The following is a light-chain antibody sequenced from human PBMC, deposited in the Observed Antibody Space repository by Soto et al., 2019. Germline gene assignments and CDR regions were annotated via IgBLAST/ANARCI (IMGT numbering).Light chain of an antibody. Sequence: SVLAQPPSASGTPGQMVTISCSGSNSNIGRNDVTWYQQVPGTAPQCLIYSNDQRPSGVPDRISGSRSGTSASLAISGLQSGDEAEYYCAAWDDTLRARVFGGGTKVTVL. CDR2: SND. CDR1: NSNIGRND. CDR3: AAWDDTLRARV. V-gene: IGLV1-44*01. J-gene: IGLJ2*01.